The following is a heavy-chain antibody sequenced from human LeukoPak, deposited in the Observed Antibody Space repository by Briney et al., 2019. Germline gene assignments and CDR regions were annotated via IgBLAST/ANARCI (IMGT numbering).Heavy chain of an antibody. V-gene: IGHV1-8*03. CDR2: MNPNSDNT. J-gene: IGHJ4*02. Sequence: GASVKVSCKASGYTFTSYDINRVRQATGQGLEWMGWMNPNSDNTGYAQKFQGRVTITRNTSISTAYMELSSLRSEDTAVYYCARVSMTTVTKNPFFDYWGQGTLVTVSS. CDR1: GYTFTSYD. D-gene: IGHD4-17*01. CDR3: ARVSMTTVTKNPFFDY.